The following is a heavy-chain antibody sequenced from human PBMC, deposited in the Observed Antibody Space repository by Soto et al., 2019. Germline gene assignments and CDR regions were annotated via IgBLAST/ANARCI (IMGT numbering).Heavy chain of an antibody. V-gene: IGHV4-59*01. D-gene: IGHD3-9*01. CDR2: IYYSGST. CDR1: GGSISSYY. Sequence: PSETLSLTCTVSGGSISSYYWSWIRQPPGKGLEWIGYIYYSGSTNYNPSLKSRVTISVDTSKNQFSLKLSSVTAADTAVYYCATSRGRRLADWGQGTLVTVSS. CDR3: ATSRGRRLAD. J-gene: IGHJ4*02.